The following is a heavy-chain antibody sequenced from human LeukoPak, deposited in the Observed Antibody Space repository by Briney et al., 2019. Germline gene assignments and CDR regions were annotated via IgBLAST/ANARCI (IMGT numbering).Heavy chain of an antibody. J-gene: IGHJ4*02. Sequence: GGSLRLSCAASGFTFGDYGMSWVRQAPGKGLEWVAVIWYDGSNKYYADSVKGRFTISRDNSKNTLYLQMNSLRAEDTAVYYCAYGDHLGPFDYWGQGTLVTVSS. CDR3: AYGDHLGPFDY. V-gene: IGHV3-33*08. CDR1: GFTFGDYG. D-gene: IGHD4-17*01. CDR2: IWYDGSNK.